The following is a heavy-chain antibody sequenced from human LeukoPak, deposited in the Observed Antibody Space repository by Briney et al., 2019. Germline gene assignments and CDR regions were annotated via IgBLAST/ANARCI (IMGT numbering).Heavy chain of an antibody. Sequence: ASVKVSCKASGYTFTSYGISWVRQAPGQGLEWMGWISAYNGNTNYAQKLQGRVTMTTDTSTSTAYMELWSLRSDDTAVYYCARGPHSSSSGLIWLYYFDYWGQGTLVTVSS. V-gene: IGHV1-18*01. CDR1: GYTFTSYG. D-gene: IGHD6-19*01. CDR3: ARGPHSSSSGLIWLYYFDY. J-gene: IGHJ4*02. CDR2: ISAYNGNT.